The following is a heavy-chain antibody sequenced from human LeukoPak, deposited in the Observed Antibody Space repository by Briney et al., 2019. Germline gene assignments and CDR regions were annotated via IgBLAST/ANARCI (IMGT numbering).Heavy chain of an antibody. CDR1: GFTFSSYG. CDR3: AREHTPYGSGCTAAY. CDR2: VSPSSTTI. V-gene: IGHV3-48*01. D-gene: IGHD6-19*01. J-gene: IGHJ4*02. Sequence: GGSLRLSCAASGFTFSSYGLNWVRQAPGEGLEWVSYVSPSSTTIYYAVSVKGRFTISRDNAKNSLYLQMNSLRAEDTAVYYCAREHTPYGSGCTAAYWGQGTLVTVSS.